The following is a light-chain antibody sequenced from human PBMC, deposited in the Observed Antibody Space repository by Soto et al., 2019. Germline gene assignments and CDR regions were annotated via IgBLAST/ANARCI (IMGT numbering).Light chain of an antibody. V-gene: IGLV2-14*03. CDR2: DVN. J-gene: IGLJ1*01. CDR3: SSYTSSAPFYV. CDR1: STDVDVYDY. Sequence: QSALTQPASVSGSPGQSITISCTGASTDVDVYDYVSWYQQHPGQTPKLMIYDVNNRPSGVSYHFSGFKSGDTASLSISGLQAEDDADYYCSSYTSSAPFYVFGTGTKLTVL.